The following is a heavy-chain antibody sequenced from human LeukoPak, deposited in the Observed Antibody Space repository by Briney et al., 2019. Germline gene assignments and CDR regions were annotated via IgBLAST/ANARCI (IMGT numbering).Heavy chain of an antibody. V-gene: IGHV4-4*07. J-gene: IGHJ3*02. CDR3: ARDCSSTSCYIGHDAFDI. Sequence: SETLSLTCTVSGGSISSYYWSWIRQPAGKGLEWIGRIYTSGSTNYNPSLKSRVTMSVDTSKNQFSPKLSSVTAADTAVYYCARDCSSTSCYIGHDAFDIWGQGTMVTVSS. CDR2: IYTSGST. D-gene: IGHD2-2*02. CDR1: GGSISSYY.